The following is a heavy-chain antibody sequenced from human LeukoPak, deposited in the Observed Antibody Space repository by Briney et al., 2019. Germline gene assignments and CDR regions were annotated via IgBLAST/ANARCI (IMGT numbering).Heavy chain of an antibody. J-gene: IGHJ4*02. CDR3: AKDRGVVIPTSFLDY. Sequence: PGRSLRLSCAASGIPFNTYDMYWVRQAPGNGLEWVAVIWYDGSKKLYADSVKGRFTVSRDNSKNTLYLQMNSLRAEDTAVYYCAKDRGVVIPTSFLDYWGQGTLVTVSS. CDR1: GIPFNTYD. D-gene: IGHD4-23*01. CDR2: IWYDGSKK. V-gene: IGHV3-33*06.